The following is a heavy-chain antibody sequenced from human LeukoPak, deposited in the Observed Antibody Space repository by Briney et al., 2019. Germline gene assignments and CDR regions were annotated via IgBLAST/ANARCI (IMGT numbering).Heavy chain of an antibody. CDR3: VTYYFDSSGPKKNY. D-gene: IGHD3-22*01. J-gene: IGHJ4*02. V-gene: IGHV4-4*02. CDR1: GGSISSSNW. CDR2: IYHSGST. Sequence: SGTLSLTCAVSGGSISSSNWWSWVRQPPGKGLEWIGEIYHSGSTNYNPSLKSRVTISVDKSKNQFSLKLSSVTAADAAVYYCVTYYFDSSGPKKNYWGQGTLVTVSP.